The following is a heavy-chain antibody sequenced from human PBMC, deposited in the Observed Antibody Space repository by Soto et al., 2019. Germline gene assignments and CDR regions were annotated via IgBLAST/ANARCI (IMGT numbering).Heavy chain of an antibody. Sequence: AAVKVSCKASGYTFTSYGISRVRQAPGQGLEWMGWISAYNGNTNYAQKLQGRVTMTTDTSTSTAYMELRSLRSDDTAVYYCARSDIVVVPAAPVDYWGQGTLVTVSS. CDR2: ISAYNGNT. D-gene: IGHD2-2*01. J-gene: IGHJ4*02. V-gene: IGHV1-18*04. CDR3: ARSDIVVVPAAPVDY. CDR1: GYTFTSYG.